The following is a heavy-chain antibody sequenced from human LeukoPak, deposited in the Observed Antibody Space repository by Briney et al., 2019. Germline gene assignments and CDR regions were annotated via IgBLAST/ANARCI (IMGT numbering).Heavy chain of an antibody. Sequence: GGSLRLSCAASGFTFSSYGMHWVRQAPGKGLEWVAVIWYDGSNKYYADSVKGRFTISRDNSKNTLYLQMNSLRAEDTAVYYCANLKVRGVVDYWGQGTLVTVSS. CDR2: IWYDGSNK. D-gene: IGHD3-10*01. V-gene: IGHV3-30*02. CDR3: ANLKVRGVVDY. CDR1: GFTFSSYG. J-gene: IGHJ4*02.